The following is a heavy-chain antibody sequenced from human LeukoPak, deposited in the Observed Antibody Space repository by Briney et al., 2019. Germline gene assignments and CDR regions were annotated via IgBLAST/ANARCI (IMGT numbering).Heavy chain of an antibody. CDR3: ARDRPYYYDSSGYYPYYYYYYGMDV. CDR2: IWVDGGNT. Sequence: PGGSLRLSCAASGFTFSSYGMNWVRQAPGKGLEWVAVIWVDGGNTYYADSVKGRFTISRDNSKNTLYLQMNSLRAEDTAVYYCARDRPYYYDSSGYYPYYYYYYGMDVWGQGTTVTVSS. V-gene: IGHV3-33*08. D-gene: IGHD3-22*01. CDR1: GFTFSSYG. J-gene: IGHJ6*02.